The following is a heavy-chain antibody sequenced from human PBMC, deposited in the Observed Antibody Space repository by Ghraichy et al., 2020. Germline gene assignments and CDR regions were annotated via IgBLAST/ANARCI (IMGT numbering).Heavy chain of an antibody. CDR2: ISHSGRT. V-gene: IGHV4-34*01. Sequence: SETLSLTCAVYGGSFSGYYWTWIRQPPGKGLEWIGDISHSGRTNYNPSLKSLVTISVDASKNQFSLTLSYVTAADTATYYCARGGRNCSGGSCYPALDYWGQGTLVSVSS. CDR1: GGSFSGYY. CDR3: ARGGRNCSGGSCYPALDY. J-gene: IGHJ4*02. D-gene: IGHD2-15*01.